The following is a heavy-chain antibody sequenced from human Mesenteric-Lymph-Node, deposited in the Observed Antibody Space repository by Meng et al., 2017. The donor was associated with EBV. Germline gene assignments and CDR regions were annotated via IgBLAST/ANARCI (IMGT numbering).Heavy chain of an antibody. Sequence: QARREASVPGLGKPRGTRPRTVAVTGESASSSNSWRWVRQPPGKGLEWIGEVYQSGSTNYNPSLKSRVTISVDKSKNQFSLRLSSVTAADTAMYYCARVVVATIIGMDVWGQGATVTVSS. CDR1: GESASSSNS. J-gene: IGHJ6*02. D-gene: IGHD5-12*01. V-gene: IGHV4-4*03. CDR2: VYQSGST. CDR3: ARVVVATIIGMDV.